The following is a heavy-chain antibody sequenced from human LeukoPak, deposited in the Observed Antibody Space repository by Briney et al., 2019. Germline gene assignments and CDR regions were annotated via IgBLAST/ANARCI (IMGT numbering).Heavy chain of an antibody. CDR1: GFTFSSYA. V-gene: IGHV3-23*01. CDR2: ISGSGGST. Sequence: QPGGSLRLSCAASGFTFSSYAMSWVRQAPGKGLEWVSAISGSGGSTYYADSVKGRFTISRDNSKNTLYLQMNSLRAEDTAVYYCAKDREYSYGRIAGRLYYWGQGTLVTVSS. CDR3: AKDREYSYGRIAGRLYY. J-gene: IGHJ4*02. D-gene: IGHD5-18*01.